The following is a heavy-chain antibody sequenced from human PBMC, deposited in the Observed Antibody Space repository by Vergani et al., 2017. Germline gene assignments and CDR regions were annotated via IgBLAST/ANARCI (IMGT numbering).Heavy chain of an antibody. J-gene: IGHJ5*02. Sequence: QVKLQESGPGLVKPSETLSLTCTVSGYSISSGYYWGWIRQPPGKGLEWIGSIYHSGSTYYNPSLKSRVTISVDTSKNQFSLKLSSVTAADTAVYYCAKDLRPGYCSSTSCYNPDGWFDPWGQGTLVTVSS. CDR3: AKDLRPGYCSSTSCYNPDGWFDP. V-gene: IGHV4-38-2*02. CDR1: GYSISSGYY. CDR2: IYHSGST. D-gene: IGHD2-2*02.